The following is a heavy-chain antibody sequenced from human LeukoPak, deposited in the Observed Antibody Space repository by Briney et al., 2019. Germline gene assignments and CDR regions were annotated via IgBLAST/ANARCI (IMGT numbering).Heavy chain of an antibody. Sequence: GGSLRLSCAAPGYAFSDYSMNWVHQAPRKGLQWVANIRGSGSGMGSGNYYAGSVKGRFTISRDNAKNSLYLQMNSLRAEDTAFYYCARDDDWGFDYWGQGALVTVSS. CDR2: IRGSGSGM. CDR1: GYAFSDYS. CDR3: ARDDDWGFDY. V-gene: IGHV3-21*05. J-gene: IGHJ4*02. D-gene: IGHD7-27*01.